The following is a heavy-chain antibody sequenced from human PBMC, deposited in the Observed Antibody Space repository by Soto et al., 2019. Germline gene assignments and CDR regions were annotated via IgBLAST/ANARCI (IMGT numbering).Heavy chain of an antibody. J-gene: IGHJ6*02. CDR2: ISYSGST. CDR1: GGSISSGGYY. D-gene: IGHD4-17*01. V-gene: IGHV4-31*03. CDR3: ARDRGRTVTTSYYQYYGMDV. Sequence: QVQLQESGPGLVKPSQTLSLTCTVSGGSISSGGYYWSWIRQHPGKGLEWIGYISYSGSTNYHPSLKSRVTISLDTSKNRFSLKLSSVTAADTAVYYCARDRGRTVTTSYYQYYGMDVWGQGTTVTVSS.